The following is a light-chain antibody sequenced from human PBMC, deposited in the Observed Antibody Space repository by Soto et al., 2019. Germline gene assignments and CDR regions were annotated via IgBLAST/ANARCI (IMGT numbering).Light chain of an antibody. V-gene: IGKV3-11*01. CDR3: VQRDCPWT. CDR1: QCVGNW. J-gene: IGKJ1*01. Sequence: EGVLTQSLATVFLSPGDIATLSFRASQCVGNWLAWYQQKPGQAPRLLIHDASNRATGIPARFSGSWFGTEFSLSISSLEAEDSAVYYCVQRDCPWTAGQGNKVEIK. CDR2: DAS.